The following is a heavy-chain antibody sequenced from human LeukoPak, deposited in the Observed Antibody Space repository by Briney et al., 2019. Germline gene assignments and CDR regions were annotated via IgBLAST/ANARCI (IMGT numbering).Heavy chain of an antibody. J-gene: IGHJ3*02. V-gene: IGHV3-23*01. Sequence: GGSLRLSCAASGFTFSSYAMSWVRQAPGKGLEWVSTISGSGISTYYADSVKGRFTISRDNSKNTLYLQMNSLRAEDTALYYCAKGTVARFGEGDAFDIWGQGTMVTVSS. CDR3: AKGTVARFGEGDAFDI. D-gene: IGHD3-16*01. CDR2: ISGSGIST. CDR1: GFTFSSYA.